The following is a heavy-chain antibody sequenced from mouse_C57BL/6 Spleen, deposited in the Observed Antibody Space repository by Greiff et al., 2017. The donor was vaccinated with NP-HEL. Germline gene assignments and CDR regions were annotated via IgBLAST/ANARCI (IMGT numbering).Heavy chain of an antibody. CDR1: GFTFSDYG. Sequence: EVHLVESGGGLVKPGGSLKLSCAASGFTFSDYGMHWVRQAPEKGLEWVAYISSGRSTITYADTVKGRFPNSRDNAKNTLFLQMTSLRSEDTAMYYCARNWDDAMDYWGQGTSVTVSS. J-gene: IGHJ4*01. CDR2: ISSGRSTI. V-gene: IGHV5-17*01. CDR3: ARNWDDAMDY. D-gene: IGHD4-1*01.